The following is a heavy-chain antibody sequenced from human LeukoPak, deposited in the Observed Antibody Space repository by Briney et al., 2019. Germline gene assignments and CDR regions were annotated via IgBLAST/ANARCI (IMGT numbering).Heavy chain of an antibody. CDR2: MNPNSGNT. D-gene: IGHD5-24*01. Sequence: ASVKVSCKASGYTFTSYDIHWVRQTTGQGLEWMGWMNPNSGNTGYAQKFQGRVTMTRNTSINTAYMEVSSLRFEDTAVYYCARRNLLDGYNLNYWGQGTVVTVSS. CDR1: GYTFTSYD. CDR3: ARRNLLDGYNLNY. J-gene: IGHJ4*02. V-gene: IGHV1-8*01.